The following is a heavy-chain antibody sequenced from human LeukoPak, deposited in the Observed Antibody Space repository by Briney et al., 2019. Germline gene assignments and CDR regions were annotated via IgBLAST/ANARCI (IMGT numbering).Heavy chain of an antibody. D-gene: IGHD6-19*01. J-gene: IGHJ4*02. CDR2: IYYSGST. CDR1: DASVNSGLYY. CDR3: ARVGGSGWFDY. V-gene: IGHV4-61*01. Sequence: SETLSLTCTVSDASVNSGLYYWSWIRQSPGKGLEWIGRIYYSGSTDCNTSLKSRVTISVDTSKNQFSLKLNSVTAADTAVYFCARVGGSGWFDYWGQGTLVTASS.